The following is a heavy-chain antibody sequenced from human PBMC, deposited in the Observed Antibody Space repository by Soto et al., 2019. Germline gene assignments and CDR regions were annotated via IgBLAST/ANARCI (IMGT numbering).Heavy chain of an antibody. D-gene: IGHD2-2*01. CDR3: ARDYTDGVPAAKYYYYYGMDV. CDR1: GGTFNKFA. CDR2: IIPVFRSA. Sequence: GASVKVSCKASGGTFNKFAFSWVRQAPGQGFEWMGGIIPVFRSANYAQRFRGRITITADEYTSTVYLYLNDLRAEDTAVYYCARDYTDGVPAAKYYYYYGMDVWGQGTTVTVSS. V-gene: IGHV1-69*13. J-gene: IGHJ6*02.